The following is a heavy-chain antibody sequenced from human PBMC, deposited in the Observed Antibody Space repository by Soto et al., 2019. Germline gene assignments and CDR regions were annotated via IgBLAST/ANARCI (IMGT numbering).Heavy chain of an antibody. CDR1: GGSISSISYY. D-gene: IGHD2-2*01. J-gene: IGHJ4*02. CDR2: IKYSGHT. Sequence: QLQLQESGPGLVKPSETLALTCTVSGGSISSISYYWGWIRQPPGKGLEWIGSIKYSGHTFYNPSLKSRVTMSVDTSKNQFSLRLSSVTAAETAVYYCARVDIAVVPSTTFYYWGQGTLVTVSS. V-gene: IGHV4-39*01. CDR3: ARVDIAVVPSTTFYY.